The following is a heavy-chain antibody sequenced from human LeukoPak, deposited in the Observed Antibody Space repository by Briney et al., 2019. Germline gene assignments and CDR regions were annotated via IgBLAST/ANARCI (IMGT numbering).Heavy chain of an antibody. CDR1: GFTFDDYG. J-gene: IGHJ3*02. CDR2: IKQDGSEQ. Sequence: GGSLRLSCAASGFTFDDYGMSWVRQAPGKGLEWVANIKQDGSEQFYLDSVKGRFTISRDNAKNALYLQMHSLRVEDTAVYYCARESVVVPTTMDDASDIWGQGTMVTVSS. D-gene: IGHD2-2*01. V-gene: IGHV3-7*01. CDR3: ARESVVVPTTMDDASDI.